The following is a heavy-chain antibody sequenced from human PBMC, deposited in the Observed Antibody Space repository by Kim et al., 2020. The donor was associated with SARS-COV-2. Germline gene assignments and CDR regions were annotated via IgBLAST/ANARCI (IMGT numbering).Heavy chain of an antibody. CDR2: IRSKANSYAT. Sequence: GGSLRLSCAASGFTFSGSAMHWVRQASGKGLEWVGRIRSKANSYATAYAASVKGRFTISRDDSKNTAYLQMNSLKTEDTAVYYCTRPTTVTTLVDYWGQGTLVTVSS. V-gene: IGHV3-73*01. J-gene: IGHJ4*02. CDR1: GFTFSGSA. CDR3: TRPTTVTTLVDY. D-gene: IGHD4-17*01.